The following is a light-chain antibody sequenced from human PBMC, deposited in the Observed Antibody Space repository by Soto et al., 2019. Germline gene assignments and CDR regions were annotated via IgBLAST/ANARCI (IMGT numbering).Light chain of an antibody. CDR3: CSYAGSSTLV. J-gene: IGLJ3*02. CDR1: SSDVGAYTS. V-gene: IGLV2-23*02. CDR2: EVS. Sequence: QSALTQPASVSGSPGQSITISCTGTSSDVGAYTSVSWYQQHPGKAPKLMIYEVSKRPSGVSNRFSGSKSGNTASLTISGLQAEDEADYYCCSYAGSSTLVFGGGTKLTVL.